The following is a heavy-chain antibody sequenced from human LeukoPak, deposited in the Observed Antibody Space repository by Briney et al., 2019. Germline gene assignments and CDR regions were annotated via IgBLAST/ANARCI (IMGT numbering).Heavy chain of an antibody. CDR1: AFTFSDAW. V-gene: IGHV3-15*01. J-gene: IGHJ4*02. CDR3: TTGSRLRYSDY. CDR2: IKSKTDGCTT. D-gene: IGHD3-9*01. Sequence: GGSLRLSCAASAFTFSDAWMTWVRQAPGKGLEWVGRIKSKTDGCTTDYAAPVKGRFTISRDDSKNTLYLQMNSLKTEDTAVYYCTTGSRLRYSDYWGQGTLVTVSS.